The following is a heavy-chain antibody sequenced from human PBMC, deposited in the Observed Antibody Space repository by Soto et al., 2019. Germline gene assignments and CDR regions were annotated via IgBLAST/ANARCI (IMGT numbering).Heavy chain of an antibody. CDR1: GFTFTSSA. J-gene: IGHJ4*02. V-gene: IGHV1-58*02. D-gene: IGHD4-17*01. CDR3: AAVPTTRLRVGY. Sequence: SVKVSCKASGFTFTSSAMQWVRQARGQRLEWIGRIVVGSGNTNYAQKFQERITITRDMSTSTAYMELSSLSSEDTAVYYCAAVPTTRLRVGYWGQGTLVTVSS. CDR2: IVVGSGNT.